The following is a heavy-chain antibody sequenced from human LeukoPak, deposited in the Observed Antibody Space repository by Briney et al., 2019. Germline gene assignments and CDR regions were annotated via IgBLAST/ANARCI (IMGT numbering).Heavy chain of an antibody. J-gene: IGHJ6*02. Sequence: ASVKVSCKASGGTFSSYAISWVRQAPGQGLEWMGWINPNSGGTNYAQKFQGRVTMTRDTSISTAYMELSRLRSDDTAVYYCAREISRMGYYYYGMDVWGQGTTVTVSS. V-gene: IGHV1-2*02. D-gene: IGHD2/OR15-2a*01. CDR3: AREISRMGYYYYGMDV. CDR1: GGTFSSYA. CDR2: INPNSGGT.